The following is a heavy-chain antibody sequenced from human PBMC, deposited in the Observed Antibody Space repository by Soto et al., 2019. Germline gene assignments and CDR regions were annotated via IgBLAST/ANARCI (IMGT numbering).Heavy chain of an antibody. D-gene: IGHD3-22*01. CDR1: GGTFSSYA. CDR3: AKYYYDSSGYYSDYYYGMDV. Sequence: AASVKVSCKASGGTFSSYAISWGRQAPGQGLEWMGGIIPIFGTANYAQKFQGRVTITADVSTSTAYMELSSLRSEDTAVYYCAKYYYDSSGYYSDYYYGMDVWGQGTTVTVSS. CDR2: IIPIFGTA. J-gene: IGHJ6*02. V-gene: IGHV1-69*01.